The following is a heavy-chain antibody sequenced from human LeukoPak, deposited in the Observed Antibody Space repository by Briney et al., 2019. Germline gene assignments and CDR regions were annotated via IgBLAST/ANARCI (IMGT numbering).Heavy chain of an antibody. CDR1: GGSISSGGYY. Sequence: SQTLSLTCTVSGGSISSGGYYWSWLRQHPGKGLEWIGYIYDSGTTYYNPSLKSRVTIPVDTSKNQFSLKLSSVTAADTAVYYCARGLRDYGADYWGQGTLVTVSS. CDR2: IYDSGTT. V-gene: IGHV4-31*03. J-gene: IGHJ4*02. CDR3: ARGLRDYGADY. D-gene: IGHD4-17*01.